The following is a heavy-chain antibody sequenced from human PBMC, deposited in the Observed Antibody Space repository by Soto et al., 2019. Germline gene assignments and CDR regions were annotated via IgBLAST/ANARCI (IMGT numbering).Heavy chain of an antibody. CDR2: INHSGST. Sequence: TLSLTCTVYGGSFSGYYWSWIRQPPGKSLEWIVEINHSGSTNYNPSLKSRVTISVDTSKNQFSLKLSSVTAADTAVYYCASLTAMVTNYYYYYGLDVWGPGTTVPGLL. V-gene: IGHV4-34*01. CDR1: GGSFSGYY. D-gene: IGHD5-18*01. J-gene: IGHJ6*02. CDR3: ASLTAMVTNYYYYYGLDV.